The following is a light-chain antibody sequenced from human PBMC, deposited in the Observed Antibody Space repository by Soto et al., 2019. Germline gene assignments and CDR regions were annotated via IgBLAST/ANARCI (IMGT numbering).Light chain of an antibody. J-gene: IGKJ2*01. Sequence: EIVMTQSLATLSVSPGERATLSCGASQSVLSNLAWYQQKPGQAPRLLIYGASTRATGIPVRFSGSGSGTEFTLTISSLQSEDFAVYFCHQYNNWPYTFGQGTKLEIK. CDR1: QSVLSN. CDR2: GAS. CDR3: HQYNNWPYT. V-gene: IGKV3-15*01.